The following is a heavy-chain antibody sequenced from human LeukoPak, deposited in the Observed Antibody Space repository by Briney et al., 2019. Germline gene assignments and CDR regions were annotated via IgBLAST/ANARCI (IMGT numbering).Heavy chain of an antibody. V-gene: IGHV1-2*02. D-gene: IGHD5-12*01. CDR2: INPNSGDT. Sequence: ASVKVSCTASGYTFTDYYMHWVRQAPGQGLEWMGWINPNSGDTDYAQSFQGRVTMTRDTSINTAYMDLSSLRSDDTAVYYCARGPGYGGYIPGYYFDYWGQGTLVTVSS. J-gene: IGHJ4*02. CDR3: ARGPGYGGYIPGYYFDY. CDR1: GYTFTDYY.